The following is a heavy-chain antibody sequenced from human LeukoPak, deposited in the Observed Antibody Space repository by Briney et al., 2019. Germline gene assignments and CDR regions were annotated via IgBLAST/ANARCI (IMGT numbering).Heavy chain of an antibody. CDR1: GYIFTSYD. Sequence: GASVKVSCKASGYIFTSYDINWVRQATGQGLEWMGWMNPNSGNTGYSQNFQGRVTMTRNPATRTAYMELSSLRAEDTAVYYCARGRHDSSGSTKGGDYWGQGTLVTVSS. CDR2: MNPNSGNT. D-gene: IGHD3-22*01. V-gene: IGHV1-8*01. J-gene: IGHJ4*02. CDR3: ARGRHDSSGSTKGGDY.